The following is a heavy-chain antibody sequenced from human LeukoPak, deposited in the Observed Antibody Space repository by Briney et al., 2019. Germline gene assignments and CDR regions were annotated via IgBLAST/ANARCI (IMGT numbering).Heavy chain of an antibody. Sequence: GGSLRLSCAASGFTFNNYGMHWVRQAPGKGLEWVAVIWYDGSNKLYADSVKGRFTISRDNSKNTLYLQMNSLRAEDTAVYHCARDRTSSSEYFDYWGQGTLVTVSS. J-gene: IGHJ4*02. CDR2: IWYDGSNK. D-gene: IGHD6-6*01. CDR3: ARDRTSSSEYFDY. CDR1: GFTFNNYG. V-gene: IGHV3-33*01.